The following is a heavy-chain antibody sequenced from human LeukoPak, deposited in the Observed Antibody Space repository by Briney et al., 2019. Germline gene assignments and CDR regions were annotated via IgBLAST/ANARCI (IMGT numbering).Heavy chain of an antibody. D-gene: IGHD6-13*01. Sequence: GGSLRLSCAASGFTFSSYAMSWVRQAPGKGLEWVGRIKSKTDGGTTDYAAPVKGRFTISRDDSKNTLYLQMNSLKTEDTAVYYCTTEPSIAAAGGDAFDIWGQGTMVTVSS. CDR1: GFTFSSYA. J-gene: IGHJ3*02. CDR2: IKSKTDGGTT. V-gene: IGHV3-15*01. CDR3: TTEPSIAAAGGDAFDI.